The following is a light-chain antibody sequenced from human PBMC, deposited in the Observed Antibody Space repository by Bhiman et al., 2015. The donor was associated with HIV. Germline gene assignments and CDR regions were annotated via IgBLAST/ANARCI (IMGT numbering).Light chain of an antibody. CDR2: DNH. Sequence: QSVLTQPPSMSGAPGQRVTISCTGSSSNIGAGYDVHWYQQLPGTAPKLLIYDNHKRPSGIPDRFSGSKSGTSATLGITGLQTGDEADYYCGTWDSSLSAVVFGGGTKLTVL. CDR1: SSNIGAGYD. V-gene: IGLV1-51*01. J-gene: IGLJ2*01. CDR3: GTWDSSLSAVV.